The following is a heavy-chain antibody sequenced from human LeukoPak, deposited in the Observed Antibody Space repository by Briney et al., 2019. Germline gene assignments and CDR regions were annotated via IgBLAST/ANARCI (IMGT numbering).Heavy chain of an antibody. Sequence: ASVKVSCKASGYTFTSYAMHWVRQAPGQRLEWMGWINAGNGNTKYSQKFQGRVTITRDTSASTAYMELSSLRSEDTAVYYCARGRRITIFGVVIRNEARYYYYMDVWGKGTTVTVSS. CDR3: ARGRRITIFGVVIRNEARYYYYMDV. D-gene: IGHD3-3*01. J-gene: IGHJ6*03. CDR1: GYTFTSYA. CDR2: INAGNGNT. V-gene: IGHV1-3*01.